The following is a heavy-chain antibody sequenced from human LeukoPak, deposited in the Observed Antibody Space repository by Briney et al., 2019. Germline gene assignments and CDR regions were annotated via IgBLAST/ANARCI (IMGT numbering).Heavy chain of an antibody. CDR3: ARDKGYCTNGVCPPGY. J-gene: IGHJ4*02. D-gene: IGHD2-8*01. Sequence: PSQTLSLTCTVSGGSISSGGYYWSWIRQPPGKGLEWIGYIYHSGSTYYNPSLKSRVTISVDRSKNQFSLKLSSVTAADTAVYYCARDKGYCTNGVCPPGYWGQGTLVTVSS. CDR1: GGSISSGGYY. V-gene: IGHV4-30-2*01. CDR2: IYHSGST.